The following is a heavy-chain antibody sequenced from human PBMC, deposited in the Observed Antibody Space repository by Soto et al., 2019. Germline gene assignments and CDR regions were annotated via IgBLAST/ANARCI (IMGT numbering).Heavy chain of an antibody. CDR2: ISGSGGST. Sequence: ESLRISRKGSGYSFTSYAMSWVRQAPGKGLEWVSSISGSGGSTYYADSVKGRFTISRDNSKNTLYLQMNSLRAEDTALYYCAKDASSGITSFDLWGRGTLVTVSS. V-gene: IGHV3-23*01. J-gene: IGHJ2*01. CDR3: AKDASSGITSFDL. CDR1: GYSFTSYA. D-gene: IGHD3-3*01.